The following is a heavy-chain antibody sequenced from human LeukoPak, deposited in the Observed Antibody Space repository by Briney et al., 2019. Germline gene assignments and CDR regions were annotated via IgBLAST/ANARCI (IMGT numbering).Heavy chain of an antibody. Sequence: ASVKVSCKASGYTFTSYGISWVRQAPGQGLEWMGWISAYNGNTNYAQKLQGRVTMTTDTSTSTAYMELRSLRSDDTAVYYCARTTPRRYCSSTSCYLGYWGQGTLVTVSS. CDR1: GYTFTSYG. CDR2: ISAYNGNT. D-gene: IGHD2-2*01. J-gene: IGHJ4*02. V-gene: IGHV1-18*01. CDR3: ARTTPRRYCSSTSCYLGY.